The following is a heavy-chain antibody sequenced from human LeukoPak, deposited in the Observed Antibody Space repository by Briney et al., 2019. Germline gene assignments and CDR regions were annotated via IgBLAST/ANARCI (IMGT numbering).Heavy chain of an antibody. CDR1: GGSISSGGYY. CDR2: IYYSGST. CDR3: ARDGPYYDSSGYYYVI. V-gene: IGHV4-31*03. J-gene: IGHJ4*02. Sequence: SETLSLTCTVSGGSISSGGYYWSWIRQHPGKGLEWIGYIYYSGSTYYNPSLKSRVTISVDTSKNQFSLKLSSVTAADTAVYYCARDGPYYDSSGYYYVIWGQRTLVTVSS. D-gene: IGHD3-22*01.